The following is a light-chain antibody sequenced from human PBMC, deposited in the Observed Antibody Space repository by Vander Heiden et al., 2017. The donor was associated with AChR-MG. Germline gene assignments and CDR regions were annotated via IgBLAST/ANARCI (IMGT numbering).Light chain of an antibody. CDR1: QGVSSY. Sequence: EIALTQSPATLSLSPGERATLTCRASQGVSSYLAWYQQKPGKAPRLLIYDASNRATGIPARFSGSGPGTDFTLTISSLEPEDFAVYYCQQRSNWPLTFGPGTRLEIK. J-gene: IGKJ5*01. V-gene: IGKV3D-11*01. CDR2: DAS. CDR3: QQRSNWPLT.